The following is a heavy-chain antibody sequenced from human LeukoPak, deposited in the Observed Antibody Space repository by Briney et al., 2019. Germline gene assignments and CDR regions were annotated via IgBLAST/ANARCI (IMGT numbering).Heavy chain of an antibody. D-gene: IGHD3-10*01. V-gene: IGHV1-18*01. CDR3: ARAGLTTSMVRGVIMYYYYYYMDV. CDR1: GYTFNTYG. J-gene: IGHJ6*03. CDR2: ISGYNGKT. Sequence: GASVKVSCKASGYTFNTYGITWVRQAPGQGLEWMGWISGYNGKTKYAQKLQDRVTMTTDTSTTTAYMELRSLRSDDTAVYYCARAGLTTSMVRGVIMYYYYYYMDVWGKGTTVTISS.